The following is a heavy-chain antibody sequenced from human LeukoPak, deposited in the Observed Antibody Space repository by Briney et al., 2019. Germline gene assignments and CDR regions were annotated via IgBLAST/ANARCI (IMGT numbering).Heavy chain of an antibody. D-gene: IGHD6-13*01. CDR3: ARDLAAAGSDYFDY. CDR1: GGSISSGDYY. J-gene: IGHJ4*02. CDR2: IYYSGST. V-gene: IGHV4-31*03. Sequence: SETLSLTCTVSGGSISSGDYYWSWIRRHPGKGLEWIGYIYYSGSTYYNPSLKSRVTISVDTSKNQFSLKLSSVTAADTAVYYCARDLAAAGSDYFDYWGQGTLVTVSS.